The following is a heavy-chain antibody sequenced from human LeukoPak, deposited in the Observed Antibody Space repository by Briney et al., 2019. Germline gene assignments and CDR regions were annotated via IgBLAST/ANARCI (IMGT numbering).Heavy chain of an antibody. CDR3: ARYCSGGSCYDAFDI. CDR1: GFTFSDYY. J-gene: IGHJ3*02. V-gene: IGHV3-11*04. Sequence: PGGSLRLSCAASGFTFSDYYMSWIRQAPGKGLEWVSYISSSGSTISYADSVKGRFTSSRDNAKKSLYLQMNSLRAEDTAVYYCARYCSGGSCYDAFDIWGQGTMVTVSS. D-gene: IGHD2-15*01. CDR2: ISSSGSTI.